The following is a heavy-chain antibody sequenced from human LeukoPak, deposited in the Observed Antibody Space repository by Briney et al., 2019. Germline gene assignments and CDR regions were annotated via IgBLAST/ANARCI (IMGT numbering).Heavy chain of an antibody. V-gene: IGHV3-74*01. CDR3: ARDWIDYYYYMDV. D-gene: IGHD2-2*03. CDR2: INTDGSST. J-gene: IGHJ6*03. CDR1: GFTFSSYW. Sequence: GGSLRLSCAASGFTFSSYWMHWVRQAPGKGLVWVSRINTDGSSTSYADSVKGRFTISRDNAKNTLYLQMNSLRAEDTAVYYCARDWIDYYYYMDVWGKGTTVTVSS.